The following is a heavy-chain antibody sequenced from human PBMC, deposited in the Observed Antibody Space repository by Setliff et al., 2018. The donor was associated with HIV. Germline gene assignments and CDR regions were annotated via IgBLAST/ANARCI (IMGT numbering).Heavy chain of an antibody. CDR2: MNPNSGNT. J-gene: IGHJ4*02. CDR1: GYTFTSHD. D-gene: IGHD6-19*01. CDR3: ARGRKMQWLTLSYFDY. V-gene: IGHV1-8*01. Sequence: ASVKVSCKASGYTFTSHDINWVRQATGQGLEWMGWMNPNSGNTGYAQKFQGRVTMTRNTSISTAYMELSSLRSEDTAVYYCARGRKMQWLTLSYFDYWGQGTLVTVSS.